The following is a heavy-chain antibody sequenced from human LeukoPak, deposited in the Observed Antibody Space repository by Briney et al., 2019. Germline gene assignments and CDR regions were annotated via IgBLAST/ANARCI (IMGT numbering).Heavy chain of an antibody. D-gene: IGHD3-10*01. J-gene: IGHJ4*02. V-gene: IGHV2-5*01. CDR3: AHSTQLGYYYGSGSYGY. CDR1: GFSLSTSGVG. CDR2: IYWNDDK. Sequence: SGPTLVKPTQTLTLTCTFSGFSLSTSGVGVGWIRQPPGKALEWLALIYWNDDKRYSPSLKSRLTITKDTSKNQVVLTMTNMDPVDTATYYCAHSTQLGYYYGSGSYGYWGQGTLVTVSS.